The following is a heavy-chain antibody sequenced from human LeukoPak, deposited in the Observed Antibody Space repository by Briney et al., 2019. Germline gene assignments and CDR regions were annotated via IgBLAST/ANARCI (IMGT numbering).Heavy chain of an antibody. CDR3: AKDFPSGYSYGTGFDY. Sequence: GRSLRLSCAASGFTFSSYGMHWVRQAPGKGLEWVAVISYDGSNKYYADSVKGRFTISRDNSKNTLYLQMNSLRAEDTAVYYCAKDFPSGYSYGTGFDYWGQGTLVTVSS. D-gene: IGHD5-18*01. CDR2: ISYDGSNK. V-gene: IGHV3-30*18. J-gene: IGHJ4*02. CDR1: GFTFSSYG.